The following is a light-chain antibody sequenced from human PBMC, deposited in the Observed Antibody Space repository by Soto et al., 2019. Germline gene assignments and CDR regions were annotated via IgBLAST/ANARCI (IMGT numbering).Light chain of an antibody. Sequence: QSALTQPASVSGSPGQSITISCTGTSSDVGGYNHVSWYQQHPGKAPKLMIYEVSNRPSGVSDRFSGSKSDTTASLTISGLQAEDEADYYCCSYRSDISVVFGGGTKLTVL. CDR3: CSYRSDISVV. CDR2: EVS. J-gene: IGLJ2*01. V-gene: IGLV2-14*03. CDR1: SSDVGGYNH.